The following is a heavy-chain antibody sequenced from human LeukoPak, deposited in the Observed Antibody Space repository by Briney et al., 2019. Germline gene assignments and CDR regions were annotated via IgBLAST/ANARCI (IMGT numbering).Heavy chain of an antibody. CDR3: ARALSSYCSSGSCYSLNAFDI. CDR1: GASISSGSYY. CDR2: FYTSGIT. J-gene: IGHJ3*02. V-gene: IGHV4-61*02. Sequence: SQTLSFTCNVSGASISSGSYYWSWIRQPAGKGLEWIGRFYTSGITKYNPSLKSRVTISLDTSKNQFSLKLSSVTAADTAVYYCARALSSYCSSGSCYSLNAFDIWGQGTMVTVSS. D-gene: IGHD2-2*01.